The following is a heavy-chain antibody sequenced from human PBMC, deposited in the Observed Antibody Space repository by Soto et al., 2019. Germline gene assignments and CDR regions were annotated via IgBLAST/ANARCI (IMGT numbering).Heavy chain of an antibody. J-gene: IGHJ6*02. Sequence: ASVKVSCKASGYTFTSYGISWVRQAPGQGLEWMGWISAYNGNTNYAQKLQGRVTMTTDTSTSTAYMELRSLRSDDTAVYYCAREIGGGTIFGVVIIRYYGMDVWGQGTTVTVSS. CDR3: AREIGGGTIFGVVIIRYYGMDV. D-gene: IGHD3-3*01. V-gene: IGHV1-18*01. CDR1: GYTFTSYG. CDR2: ISAYNGNT.